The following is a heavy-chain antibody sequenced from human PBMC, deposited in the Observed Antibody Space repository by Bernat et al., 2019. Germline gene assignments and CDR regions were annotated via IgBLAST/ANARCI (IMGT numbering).Heavy chain of an antibody. V-gene: IGHV3-21*01. D-gene: IGHD4-11*01. Sequence: EVQLVESGGGLVKPGGSLRLSCAASGFTFSSYSMNWVRQAPGKGLEWVSSISSSSSYIYYADSVKGRFTISRDNAKNSLYLQMNSRRAEDTAVYYCARENYSNYSTYNWFDPWGQGTLVTVSA. CDR2: ISSSSSYI. CDR3: ARENYSNYSTYNWFDP. CDR1: GFTFSSYS. J-gene: IGHJ5*02.